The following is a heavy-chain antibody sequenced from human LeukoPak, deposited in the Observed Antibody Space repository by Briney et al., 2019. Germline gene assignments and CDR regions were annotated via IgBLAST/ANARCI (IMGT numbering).Heavy chain of an antibody. CDR1: GFTFSSYW. V-gene: IGHV3-74*01. D-gene: IGHD5-24*01. Sequence: TGGSLRLSCAASGFTFSSYWMHWVRHAPGKGLVWVSRINSDGSSTSYADSVKGRFTISRDNAKNTLYLQMNSLRAEDTAVYYCARRPEIYYYYGMDVWGKGTTVTVSS. J-gene: IGHJ6*04. CDR2: INSDGSST. CDR3: ARRPEIYYYYGMDV.